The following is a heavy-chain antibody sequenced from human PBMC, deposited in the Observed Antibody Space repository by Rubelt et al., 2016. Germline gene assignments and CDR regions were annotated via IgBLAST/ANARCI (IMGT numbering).Heavy chain of an antibody. D-gene: IGHD4-17*01. V-gene: IGHV3-48*04. CDR3: ATTLHDFGEYDAVN. CDR2: IIYKGSTF. Sequence: QLGMRGGGLVQPGGSWSLSGAASGFPFSGYTLNGFRQAPGKGLGWISYIIYKGSTFSYATSGRAGFPFPRDNARNSLFLQLNSLRADDTAVYYCATTLHDFGEYDAVNWGQGTLVTVSS. CDR1: GFPFSGYT. J-gene: IGHJ4*02.